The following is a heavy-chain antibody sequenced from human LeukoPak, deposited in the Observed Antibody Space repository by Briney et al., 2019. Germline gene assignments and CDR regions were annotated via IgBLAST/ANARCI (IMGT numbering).Heavy chain of an antibody. J-gene: IGHJ4*02. Sequence: GGSLRLSCAASGFTFSSYSMNWVRQAPGKGLEWVSFISSSSSYIYYADSVKGRFTISRDNAKNSLYLQMNSLRAEDTAVYYCARNLGEIFGVGTFHYWGQGTLVTVSS. CDR1: GFTFSSYS. V-gene: IGHV3-21*01. D-gene: IGHD3-3*01. CDR2: ISSSSSYI. CDR3: ARNLGEIFGVGTFHY.